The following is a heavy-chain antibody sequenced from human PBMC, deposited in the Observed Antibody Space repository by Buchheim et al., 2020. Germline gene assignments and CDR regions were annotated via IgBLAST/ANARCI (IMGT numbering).Heavy chain of an antibody. CDR2: ISYDGSNK. J-gene: IGHJ6*02. D-gene: IGHD6-13*01. CDR1: GFTFSSYG. Sequence: QVQLVESGGGVVQPERSLRLSCAASGFTFSSYGMHWVRQAPGKGLEWVAVISYDGSNKYYADSVKGRFTISRDNSKNTLYLQMNSLRAEDTAVYYCAKCIAAAEDYYYGMDVWGQGTT. V-gene: IGHV3-30*18. CDR3: AKCIAAAEDYYYGMDV.